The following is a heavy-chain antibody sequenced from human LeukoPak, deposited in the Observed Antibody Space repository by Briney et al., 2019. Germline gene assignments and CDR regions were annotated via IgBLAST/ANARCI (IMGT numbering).Heavy chain of an antibody. J-gene: IGHJ4*02. CDR1: GITSSDRW. V-gene: IGHV3-7*01. D-gene: IGHD4-23*01. CDR3: ARDVNGGYFDY. Sequence: GGSLRLSCAVSGITSSDRWMTWVRQAPGKGLEWVANIKYDGSEKYYVESVKGRFTISRDNAKNSLFLQMNSLRVEDTAVYYCARDVNGGYFDYWGQGTLVTVSS. CDR2: IKYDGSEK.